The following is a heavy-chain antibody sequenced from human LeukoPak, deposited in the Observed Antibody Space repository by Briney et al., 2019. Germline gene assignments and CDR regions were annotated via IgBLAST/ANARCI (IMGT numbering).Heavy chain of an antibody. CDR2: IYYSGGT. Sequence: SETLSLTCTVSGGSISSSSYYWGWIRQPPGKGLEWIGSIYYSGGTYYNPSLKSRVTISVDTSKNQFSLKLSSVTAADTAVYYCARQTVTPGDAFDIWGQGTMVTVSS. D-gene: IGHD1-14*01. J-gene: IGHJ3*02. CDR1: GGSISSSSYY. CDR3: ARQTVTPGDAFDI. V-gene: IGHV4-39*01.